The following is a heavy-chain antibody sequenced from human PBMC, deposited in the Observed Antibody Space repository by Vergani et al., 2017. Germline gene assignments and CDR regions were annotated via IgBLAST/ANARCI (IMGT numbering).Heavy chain of an antibody. V-gene: IGHV4-34*01. Sequence: QVQLQQWGAGLLKPSETLSLTCAVYGGSFSGDSWSWIRQPPGKGLEWIGEIKHSGSTNYNPSLKSRVTISVDTSKNQFSLKLSSVTAADTAVYYCAREKYYYDSSGYSYGADYWGQGTLVTVSS. D-gene: IGHD3-22*01. CDR1: GGSFSGDS. CDR2: IKHSGST. CDR3: AREKYYYDSSGYSYGADY. J-gene: IGHJ4*02.